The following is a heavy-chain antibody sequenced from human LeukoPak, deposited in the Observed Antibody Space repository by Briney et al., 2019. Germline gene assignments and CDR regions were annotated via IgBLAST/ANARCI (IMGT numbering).Heavy chain of an antibody. CDR2: INHSGSS. Sequence: SETLSLTCAVYGGSFSGYYWSWIRQPPGKGLEWIGEINHSGSSNYNPSPKSRVTISVDTSKNQFSLKLSSVTAADTAVYYCARGRGYSYGGTKVYYYYYYMDVWGKGTTVTVSS. D-gene: IGHD5-18*01. J-gene: IGHJ6*03. CDR1: GGSFSGYY. CDR3: ARGRGYSYGGTKVYYYYYYMDV. V-gene: IGHV4-34*01.